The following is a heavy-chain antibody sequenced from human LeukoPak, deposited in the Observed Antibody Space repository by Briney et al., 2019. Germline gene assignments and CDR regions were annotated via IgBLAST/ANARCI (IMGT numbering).Heavy chain of an antibody. CDR2: IYSGGST. D-gene: IGHD5-12*01. V-gene: IGHV3-53*01. CDR1: GFTFSSYG. J-gene: IGHJ4*02. CDR3: ATSGYDSPFDY. Sequence: GRSLRLSCAASGFTFSSYGMHWVRQAPGKGLEWVSVIYSGGSTYYADSVKGRFTISRDNSKNTLYLQMNSLRAEDTAVYYCATSGYDSPFDYWGQGTLVTVSS.